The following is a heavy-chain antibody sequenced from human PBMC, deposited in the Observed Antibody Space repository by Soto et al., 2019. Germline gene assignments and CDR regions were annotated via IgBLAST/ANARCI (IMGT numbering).Heavy chain of an antibody. CDR1: GFTFSSFA. D-gene: IGHD6-6*01. Sequence: GGSLRLSCAASGFTFSSFAMSWVRQAPGKGLEWVSYISSSSYTNYADSVKGRFTISRDNAKNSLYLQMNSLRAEDTAGYYCARDRAARLYYYGMDVWGQGTTVTVSS. J-gene: IGHJ6*02. CDR3: ARDRAARLYYYGMDV. CDR2: ISSSSYT. V-gene: IGHV3-21*05.